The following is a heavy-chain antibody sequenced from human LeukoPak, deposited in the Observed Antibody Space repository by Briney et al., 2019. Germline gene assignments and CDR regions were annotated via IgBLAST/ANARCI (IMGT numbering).Heavy chain of an antibody. D-gene: IGHD3-22*01. J-gene: IGHJ4*02. CDR2: INPNSGGT. Sequence: ASVKVSCKASGYTFSGYYIHWVRQAPGQGLEWMGWINPNSGGTNYAQKLQGWVTMTRDTSISTAYMELSGLRSDDTAVYYCARGRSLNYYDSSGYFLYYFDYWGQGTLVTVSS. V-gene: IGHV1-2*04. CDR3: ARGRSLNYYDSSGYFLYYFDY. CDR1: GYTFSGYY.